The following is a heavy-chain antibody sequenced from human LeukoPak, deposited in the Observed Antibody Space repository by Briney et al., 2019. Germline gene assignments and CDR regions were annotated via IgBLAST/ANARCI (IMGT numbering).Heavy chain of an antibody. CDR1: GFNFDEYG. CDR3: ARGGRGS. D-gene: IGHD5-12*01. Sequence: GGSLRLSCAASGFNFDEYGMIWARQGRGKGLEWVSGINWNGDSTGYADSVKGRFTISRDNAKNSLYLQMNSLRAEDTALYYCARGGRGSWGQGTPVTVSS. V-gene: IGHV3-20*04. J-gene: IGHJ4*02. CDR2: INWNGDST.